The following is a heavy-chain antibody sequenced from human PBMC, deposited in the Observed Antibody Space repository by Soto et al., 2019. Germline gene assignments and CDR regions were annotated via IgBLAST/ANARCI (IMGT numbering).Heavy chain of an antibody. J-gene: IGHJ5*02. V-gene: IGHV4-61*01. CDR3: ARADDYKSSWFDP. D-gene: IGHD4-4*01. CDR2: INYDGRT. Sequence: SETQSLTYSVSGGSVSSVTDYWSWIRQPPGKGLEWIGYINYDGRTNYNPSLKSRVSMSLDTSNNQFSLNLISVTAADTAVYYCARADDYKSSWFDPWGQGTLVTVSS. CDR1: GGSVSSVTDY.